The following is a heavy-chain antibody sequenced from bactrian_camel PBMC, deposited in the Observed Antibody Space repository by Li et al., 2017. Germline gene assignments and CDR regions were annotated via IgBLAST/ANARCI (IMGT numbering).Heavy chain of an antibody. CDR3: SVATTSGTFNY. Sequence: HVQLVESGGGSVQAGGYLRLSCAAASLSTFSMMCFGRFRQTPGKEREGVAALYTGGDSTNYADSVKGQFTISRDNAKNTVYLQMNSLKPEDTALYYCSVATTSGTFNYWGQGTQVTVS. CDR1: LSTFSMMC. J-gene: IGHJ4*01. CDR2: LYTGGDST. D-gene: IGHD5*01. V-gene: IGHV3S53*01.